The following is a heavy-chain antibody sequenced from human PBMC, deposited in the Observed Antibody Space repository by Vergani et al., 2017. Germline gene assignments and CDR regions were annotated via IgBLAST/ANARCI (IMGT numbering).Heavy chain of an antibody. D-gene: IGHD3-10*01. CDR2: IYYSGST. J-gene: IGHJ4*02. Sequence: QVQLQQWGAGLLKPSETLSLTCAVYGGSFSGYYWSWIRQPPGKGLEWIGYIYYSGSTYYNPSLKSLVTISVDTSKNQFSLKLSSVTAADTAVYYCARDNDGSGSYGDYWGQGTLVTVSS. V-gene: IGHV4-34*01. CDR3: ARDNDGSGSYGDY. CDR1: GGSFSGYY.